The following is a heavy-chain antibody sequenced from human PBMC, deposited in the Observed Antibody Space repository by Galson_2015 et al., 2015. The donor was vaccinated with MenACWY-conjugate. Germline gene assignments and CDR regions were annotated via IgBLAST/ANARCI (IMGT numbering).Heavy chain of an antibody. J-gene: IGHJ4*02. CDR2: DKYSGRT. Sequence: ETLSLTCTVSGGSVSTGSYYWGWFRRPPGQGLEWIGSDKYSGRTYYNPSLKSRATVSVDASTNQFFLRLYFVTAADTAMYYCAGHSHDSSGERYYFDRWGQGTLVTVSS. CDR3: AGHSHDSSGERYYFDR. CDR1: GGSVSTGSYY. V-gene: IGHV4-39*01. D-gene: IGHD3-22*01.